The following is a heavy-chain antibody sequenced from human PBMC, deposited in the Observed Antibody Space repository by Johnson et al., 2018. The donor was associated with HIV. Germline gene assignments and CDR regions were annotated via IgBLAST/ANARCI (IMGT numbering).Heavy chain of an antibody. CDR1: GFTVSSNY. CDR2: ISWNGRST. CDR3: TTAVDGAPDAFDI. V-gene: IGHV3-20*04. D-gene: IGHD4-17*01. J-gene: IGHJ3*02. Sequence: VQLVESGGGLVQPGGSLRLSCAASGFTVSSNYMSWVRQAPGKGLEWVSGISWNGRSTGYADSVKGRFTISRENAKSSLYLQMNSLRAEDTALYYCTTAVDGAPDAFDIWGQGTMVTVSS.